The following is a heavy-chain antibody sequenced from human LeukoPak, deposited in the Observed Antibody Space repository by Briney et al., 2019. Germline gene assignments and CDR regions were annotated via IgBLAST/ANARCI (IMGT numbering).Heavy chain of an antibody. D-gene: IGHD3-9*01. CDR2: INPSGGST. V-gene: IGHV1-46*01. CDR1: GYTFTSYY. J-gene: IGHJ4*02. Sequence: ASVKVSCKASGYTFTSYYMHWARQAPGQGLEWMGIINPSGGSTSYAQKFQGRVTMTRDTSTSTVYMELSSLRSEDTAVYYCARGWYFDWLGDGGLFDYWGQGTLVTVSS. CDR3: ARGWYFDWLGDGGLFDY.